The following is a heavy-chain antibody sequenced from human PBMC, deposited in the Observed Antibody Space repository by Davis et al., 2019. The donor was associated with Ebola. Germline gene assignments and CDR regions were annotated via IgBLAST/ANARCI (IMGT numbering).Heavy chain of an antibody. CDR1: GGSINSISYY. CDR2: IYYSGAI. Sequence: MPSETLSLTCTVSGGSINSISYYWGWIRQPPGKGLEWVGSIYYSGAIYYNPSLKSRVTISVDTSKNQFSLKLTSVTAADTAVYFCARNTIYDYDGSVYSSPYYFDFWGQGTLVTVSS. J-gene: IGHJ4*02. D-gene: IGHD3-22*01. CDR3: ARNTIYDYDGSVYSSPYYFDF. V-gene: IGHV4-39*01.